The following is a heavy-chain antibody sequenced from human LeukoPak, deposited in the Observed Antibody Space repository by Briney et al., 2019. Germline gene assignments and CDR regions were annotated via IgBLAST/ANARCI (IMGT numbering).Heavy chain of an antibody. J-gene: IGHJ4*02. V-gene: IGHV4-59*08. Sequence: PSETLSLTCTVSGGSISSYYWSWIRQPPGKGLEWIGYIYYSGSTNYNPSLKSRVTISVDTSKNQFSLKLSSVTAADTAVYYCAGGDYYDSSGYQVIDYWAREPWSPSPQ. CDR3: AGGDYYDSSGYQVIDY. D-gene: IGHD3-22*01. CDR1: GGSISSYY. CDR2: IYYSGST.